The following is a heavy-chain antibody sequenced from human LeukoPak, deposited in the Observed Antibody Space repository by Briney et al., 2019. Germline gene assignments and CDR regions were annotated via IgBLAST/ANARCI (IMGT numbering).Heavy chain of an antibody. CDR1: GFTFSSYA. V-gene: IGHV3-64*01. Sequence: GGSLRLSCAASGFTFSSYAMHWVRQAPGKGLEYVSAISSNGGSTYYANSVKGRFTISRDNSKNTLYLQMGSLRAEDMAVYYCAREWAWGVVATRTFAYWGQGTLVTVSS. D-gene: IGHD2-15*01. CDR3: AREWAWGVVATRTFAY. CDR2: ISSNGGST. J-gene: IGHJ4*02.